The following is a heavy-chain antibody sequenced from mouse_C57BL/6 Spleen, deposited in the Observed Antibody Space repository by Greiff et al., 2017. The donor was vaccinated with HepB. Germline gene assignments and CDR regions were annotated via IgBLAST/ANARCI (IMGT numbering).Heavy chain of an antibody. V-gene: IGHV1-52*01. CDR1: GYTFTSNW. J-gene: IGHJ2*01. CDR3: ARQLNYGSSKYYFDY. D-gene: IGHD1-1*01. Sequence: QVQLQQPGAELVRPGSSVKLSCKASGYTFTSNWMHWVKQRPIQGLEWIGNIDPSDSETHYNQKFKDKATLTVDKSSSTAYMQLSSLTSEDSAVYYCARQLNYGSSKYYFDYWGQGTTLTVSS. CDR2: IDPSDSET.